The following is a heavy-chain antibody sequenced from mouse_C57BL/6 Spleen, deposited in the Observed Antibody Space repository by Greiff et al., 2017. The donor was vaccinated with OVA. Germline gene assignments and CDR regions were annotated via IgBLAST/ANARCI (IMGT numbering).Heavy chain of an antibody. V-gene: IGHV1-82*01. CDR2: IYPGDGDT. CDR1: GYAFSSSW. J-gene: IGHJ2*01. Sequence: QVQLKQSGPELVKPGASVKISCKASGYAFSSSWMNWVKQRPGKGLEWIGRIYPGDGDTNYNGKFKGKAALTVDKSSSTAYMQLSSLSSEDSAVYFCARSYYYGSRYGYWGQGTTLTVSA. D-gene: IGHD1-1*01. CDR3: ARSYYYGSRYGY.